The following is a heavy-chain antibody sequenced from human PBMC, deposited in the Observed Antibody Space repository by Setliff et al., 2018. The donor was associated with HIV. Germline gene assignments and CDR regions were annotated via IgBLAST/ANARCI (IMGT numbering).Heavy chain of an antibody. CDR3: GSHYYDSSGFYTVGY. CDR1: GFTFSTYW. D-gene: IGHD3-22*01. J-gene: IGHJ4*02. Sequence: LRLSCGASGFTFSTYWMHWVRQVPGKGLVWVSRLNTDGSRTDYADSVKGRFTISRDNAKNTVYLQMNSLRAEDTAVYYCGSHYYDSSGFYTVGYWGQGTLVTVSS. V-gene: IGHV3-74*01. CDR2: LNTDGSRT.